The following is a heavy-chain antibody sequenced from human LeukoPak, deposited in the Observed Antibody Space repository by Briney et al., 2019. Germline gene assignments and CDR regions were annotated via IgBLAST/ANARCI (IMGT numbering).Heavy chain of an antibody. CDR2: IIPIFGTA. D-gene: IGHD6-19*01. Sequence: ASVKVSCKASGGTFSSYAISWVRQAPGQGLEWMGGIIPIFGTANYAQKFQGRVTITADESTSTAYMELSSLRSEDTAVYYCARGAVAGSSYNWFDPWGQGTLVTVSS. CDR1: GGTFSSYA. J-gene: IGHJ5*02. V-gene: IGHV1-69*13. CDR3: ARGAVAGSSYNWFDP.